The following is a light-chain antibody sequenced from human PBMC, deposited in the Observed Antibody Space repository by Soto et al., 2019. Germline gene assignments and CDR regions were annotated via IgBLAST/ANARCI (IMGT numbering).Light chain of an antibody. J-gene: IGKJ4*01. Sequence: DIQMTQSPSSLSASVGDRVSITCRASQSISSWLAWYQQKPGKAPKLLMFDTFSLESGVPSRFSGSRSGTEVTLTISSLQPDDYETYYCQQYNSYSPLTFGGGTKVEIK. CDR3: QQYNSYSPLT. CDR2: DTF. CDR1: QSISSW. V-gene: IGKV1-5*01.